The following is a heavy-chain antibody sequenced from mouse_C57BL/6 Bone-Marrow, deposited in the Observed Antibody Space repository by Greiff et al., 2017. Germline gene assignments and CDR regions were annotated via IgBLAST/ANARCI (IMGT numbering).Heavy chain of an antibody. CDR3: VRQSGNAY. J-gene: IGHJ3*01. Sequence: VQLKESGGGLVQPKGSLKLSCAASGFSFNTYAMNWVRQAPGKGLEWVARIRSKSNNYATYYADSVKDRFTISRDDSESMLYLQMNNLKTEDTAMYYCVRQSGNAYWGQGSLVTVSA. CDR1: GFSFNTYA. V-gene: IGHV10-1*01. CDR2: IRSKSNNYAT. D-gene: IGHD3-1*01.